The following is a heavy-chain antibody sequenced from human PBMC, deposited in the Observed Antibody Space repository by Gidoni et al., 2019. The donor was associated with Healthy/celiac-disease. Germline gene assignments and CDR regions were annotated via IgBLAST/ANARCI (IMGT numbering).Heavy chain of an antibody. CDR3: ARSPGVTTRGLGWFDP. D-gene: IGHD4-17*01. Sequence: QVQLQESGPGLVKPSETLSLTCAVSGYSISSGYYWGWIRQPPGKGLEWIGSIYHSGSTYYNPALKSRVTISVDTSKNQCSLKLSSVTAADTAVYYCARSPGVTTRGLGWFDPWGQGTLVTVSS. J-gene: IGHJ5*02. CDR2: IYHSGST. CDR1: GYSISSGYY. V-gene: IGHV4-38-2*01.